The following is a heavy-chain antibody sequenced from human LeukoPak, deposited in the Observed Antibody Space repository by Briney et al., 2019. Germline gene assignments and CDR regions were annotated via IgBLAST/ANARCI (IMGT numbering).Heavy chain of an antibody. V-gene: IGHV3-74*01. J-gene: IGHJ6*03. CDR1: GFTFSSYW. CDR3: ATDSGGLVYYMDV. D-gene: IGHD6-6*01. CDR2: IKSDGSST. Sequence: GGSLRLSCAASGFTFSSYWMYWVRQAPGKGLVWVSRIKSDGSSTRYADSVKGRFTISRDNAKKTLYLQMNSLRAEDTAVYYCATDSGGLVYYMDVWGKGTTVTVSS.